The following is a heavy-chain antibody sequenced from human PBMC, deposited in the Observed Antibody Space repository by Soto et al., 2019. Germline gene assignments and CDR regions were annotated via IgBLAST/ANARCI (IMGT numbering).Heavy chain of an antibody. J-gene: IGHJ6*02. CDR3: ARGALSTGLRRHYYYYGMDV. CDR1: GFTFDDYA. D-gene: IGHD3-9*01. CDR2: ISWNSVNI. V-gene: IGHV3-9*01. Sequence: EVQLMESGGGLVQPGRSLRLSCSASGFTFDDYAMYWVRQAPGKGLEWVSGISWNSVNIGYADSVKGRFTISRENAKNSLFLQMNSLRVEDTALYYCARGALSTGLRRHYYYYGMDVWGQGTTVTVSS.